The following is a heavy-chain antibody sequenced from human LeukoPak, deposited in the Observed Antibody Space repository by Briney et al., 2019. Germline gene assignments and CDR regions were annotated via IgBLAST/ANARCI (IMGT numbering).Heavy chain of an antibody. J-gene: IGHJ6*03. CDR3: ARGVVPAAIPLFHYYYYYMDV. Sequence: ASVKVSCKASGYTFTSYGISWVRQAPGQGLEWMGWISAYNGNTNYAQKLQGRVTMTTDTSTSTAYMELRSLRSDDTAVYYCARGVVPAAIPLFHYYYYYMDVWGKGTTVTVSS. CDR2: ISAYNGNT. D-gene: IGHD2-2*01. CDR1: GYTFTSYG. V-gene: IGHV1-18*01.